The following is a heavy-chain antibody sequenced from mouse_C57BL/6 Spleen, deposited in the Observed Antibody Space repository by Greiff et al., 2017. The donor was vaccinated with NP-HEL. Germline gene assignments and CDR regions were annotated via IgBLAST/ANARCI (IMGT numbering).Heavy chain of an antibody. CDR1: GYTFTDYY. D-gene: IGHD4-1*01. CDR2: INPNNGGT. Sequence: EVQLQQSGPELVKPGASVKISCKASGYTFTDYYMNWVKQSHGKSLEWIGDINPNNGGTSYNQKFKGKATLTVDKSSSTAYMELRSRTSEDSAVYYCARRGVGPLDYWGQGTTLTVSS. J-gene: IGHJ2*01. V-gene: IGHV1-26*01. CDR3: ARRGVGPLDY.